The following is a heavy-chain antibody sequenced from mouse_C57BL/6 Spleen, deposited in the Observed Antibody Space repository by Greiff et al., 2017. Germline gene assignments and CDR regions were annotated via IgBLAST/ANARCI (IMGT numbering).Heavy chain of an antibody. V-gene: IGHV2-6*01. CDR1: GFSLTSYG. Sequence: VKLMESGPGLVAPSQSLSITCTVSGFSLTSYGVDWVRQSPGKGLEWLGVIWGVGSTNYNSALKSRLSISKDNSKSQVFLKMNSLQTDDTAMYYCARSTMVTPFAYWGQGTLVTVSA. CDR2: IWGVGST. CDR3: ARSTMVTPFAY. D-gene: IGHD2-2*01. J-gene: IGHJ3*01.